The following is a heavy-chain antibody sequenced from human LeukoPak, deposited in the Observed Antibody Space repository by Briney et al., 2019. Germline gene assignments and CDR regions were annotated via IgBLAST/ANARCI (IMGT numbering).Heavy chain of an antibody. D-gene: IGHD1-7*01. V-gene: IGHV3-23*01. CDR1: GFTFSSTA. CDR3: AKDSGTTWAFDI. J-gene: IGHJ3*02. CDR2: IVNSGGSNS. Sequence: GGSLRLSCAASGFTFSSTAMSWVRQAPGEGLEWVSTIVNSGGSNSYYADSVKGRFTISRDNSKNTLYLQMNSLRAEDTAVYYCAKDSGTTWAFDIWGQGTMVTVSS.